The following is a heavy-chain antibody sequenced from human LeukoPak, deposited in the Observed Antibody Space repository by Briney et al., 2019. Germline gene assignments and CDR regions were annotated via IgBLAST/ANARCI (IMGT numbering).Heavy chain of an antibody. Sequence: GASVKVSCKASGCTFGSDDINWVRQATGQGLEWMGWINPNNGNLGYAQKFQGRVTITRNTPISTAYMELSSLTSEDTAVYYCARSDHNSWNAFDIWGQGTMVTVSS. D-gene: IGHD1-26*01. CDR2: INPNNGNL. CDR1: GCTFGSDD. CDR3: ARSDHNSWNAFDI. J-gene: IGHJ3*02. V-gene: IGHV1-8*03.